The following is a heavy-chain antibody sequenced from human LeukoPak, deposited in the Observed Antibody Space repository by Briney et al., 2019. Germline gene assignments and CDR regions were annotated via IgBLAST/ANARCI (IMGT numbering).Heavy chain of an antibody. Sequence: ASVKVSCKASGYTFTGYYTHWVRQAPGQGLEWMGWINTNSGGTKYAQKFQGRVTMTRDTSIRTAYMELSRLRSDDTAVYYCAADPGPYYYESGSYINWFDPWGQGTLVTVSS. J-gene: IGHJ5*02. CDR1: GYTFTGYY. D-gene: IGHD3-10*01. V-gene: IGHV1-2*02. CDR3: AADPGPYYYESGSYINWFDP. CDR2: INTNSGGT.